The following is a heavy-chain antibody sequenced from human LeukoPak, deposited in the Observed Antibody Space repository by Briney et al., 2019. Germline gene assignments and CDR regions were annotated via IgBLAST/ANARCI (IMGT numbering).Heavy chain of an antibody. CDR3: AKTPLNYYDSSGETGFDY. V-gene: IGHV3-53*01. CDR1: GFTVSSNY. D-gene: IGHD3-22*01. Sequence: GGSLRLSCAASGFTVSSNYMSWVRQAPGKGLEWVSAIYSGGSTYYADSVKGRFTISRDNSKSTLYIQMNSLRAEDTAVYYCAKTPLNYYDSSGETGFDYWGQGTLVTVSS. J-gene: IGHJ4*02. CDR2: IYSGGST.